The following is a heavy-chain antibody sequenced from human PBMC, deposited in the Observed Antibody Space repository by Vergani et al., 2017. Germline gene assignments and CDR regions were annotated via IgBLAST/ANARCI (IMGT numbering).Heavy chain of an antibody. CDR1: GFTFSSYS. V-gene: IGHV3-21*05. J-gene: IGHJ6*02. CDR3: AREEGRYYGMDV. CDR2: ISSSGSTI. Sequence: EVQLVESGGGLVKPGGSLRLSCAASGFTFSSYSMNWVRQAPGKGLEWVSYISSSGSTIYYADSVKGRFTISRDNAKNSLYLQMNSLRAEDTAVYYCAREEGRYYGMDVWGQGTTVTVSS.